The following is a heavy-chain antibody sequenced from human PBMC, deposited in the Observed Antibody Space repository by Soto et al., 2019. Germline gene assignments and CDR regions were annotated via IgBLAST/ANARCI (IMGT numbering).Heavy chain of an antibody. Sequence: SVKVSCKASGGTFSSYAISWVRQAPGQGLEWMGGVIPIFGTANYAQKFQGRVTITADESTSTAYMELSRLRSEDTAIYYCARGWGLDSDTYYYAYWGQGTLVTVSS. CDR3: ARGWGLDSDTYYYAY. CDR2: VIPIFGTA. D-gene: IGHD3-16*01. CDR1: GGTFSSYA. J-gene: IGHJ4*02. V-gene: IGHV1-69*13.